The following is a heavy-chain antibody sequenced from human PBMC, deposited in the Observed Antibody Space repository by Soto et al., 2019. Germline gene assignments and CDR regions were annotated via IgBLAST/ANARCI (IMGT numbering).Heavy chain of an antibody. D-gene: IGHD1-1*01. V-gene: IGHV1-8*01. CDR1: GYTFTSYD. CDR3: ARGGGTAYYYYGMDV. CDR2: MNPNSGNT. Sequence: ASVKVSCKASGYTFTSYDINWVRQATGQGLEWMGWMNPNSGNTGYAQKFQGRVTITRNTSISTAYMELSSLRSEDTAVYYCARGGGTAYYYYGMDVWGQGTTVSVSS. J-gene: IGHJ6*02.